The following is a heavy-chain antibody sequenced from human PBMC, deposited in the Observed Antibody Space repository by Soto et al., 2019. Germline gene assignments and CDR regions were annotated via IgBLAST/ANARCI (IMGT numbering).Heavy chain of an antibody. D-gene: IGHD1-26*01. V-gene: IGHV1-69*06. CDR2: IIPLFGTA. CDR3: ARLIGEGYSGTYALDY. Sequence: QVQLVQSGAEVKKPGSSVKVSCKASGGTFNNYAISWVRQAPGQGLEWMGGIIPLFGTANYAQKFEGRVTINADKSTDTAYMELRSLKSEDTAVYYCARLIGEGYSGTYALDYWGQGTLVTVSS. J-gene: IGHJ4*02. CDR1: GGTFNNYA.